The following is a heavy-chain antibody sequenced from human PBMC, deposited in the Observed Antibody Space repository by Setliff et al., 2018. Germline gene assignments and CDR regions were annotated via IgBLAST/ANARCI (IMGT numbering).Heavy chain of an antibody. CDR1: GYTFTGYY. D-gene: IGHD1-26*01. CDR3: ARERSGSYEGFYP. V-gene: IGHV1-2*02. J-gene: IGHJ5*02. CDR2: INPNSGGT. Sequence: ASVKVSCKASGYTFTGYYMHWVRQAPGQGLEWMGWINPNSGGTNYAQKFQGRVTMTRDTSISTAYMELSRLRSDDTAVYYCARERSGSYEGFYPWGQGTLVTVSS.